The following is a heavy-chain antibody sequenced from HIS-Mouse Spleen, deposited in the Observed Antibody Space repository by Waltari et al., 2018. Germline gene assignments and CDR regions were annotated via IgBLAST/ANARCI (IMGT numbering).Heavy chain of an antibody. V-gene: IGHV4-4*07. Sequence: QVQLQESGPGLVKPSETLSLTCPVPGGSISSYYVSWIRPPAGMGLEWIGRIYTSGGTNYNPSLMSRVTMSVDTSKNQFSLKLSSVTAADTAVYYCARDFHDFWSGYYGGDKKHDAFDIWGQGTMVTVSS. CDR3: ARDFHDFWSGYYGGDKKHDAFDI. CDR2: IYTSGGT. J-gene: IGHJ3*02. CDR1: GGSISSYY. D-gene: IGHD3-3*01.